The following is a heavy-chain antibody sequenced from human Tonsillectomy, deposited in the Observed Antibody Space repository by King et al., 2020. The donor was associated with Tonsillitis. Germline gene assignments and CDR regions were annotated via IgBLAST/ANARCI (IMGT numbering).Heavy chain of an antibody. CDR3: ARTYIAAAGPFDY. D-gene: IGHD6-13*01. Sequence: VQLQESGGGLVKRGGSLRLSCAASGFTFSSYSMNWVRQAPGKGLEWVSSISSSSSYIFYADSVKGRFTISRDNAKNSLYLQMNSLRAEDTAVYYCARTYIAAAGPFDYWGQGTLVTVSS. CDR1: GFTFSSYS. V-gene: IGHV3-21*01. J-gene: IGHJ4*02. CDR2: ISSSSSYI.